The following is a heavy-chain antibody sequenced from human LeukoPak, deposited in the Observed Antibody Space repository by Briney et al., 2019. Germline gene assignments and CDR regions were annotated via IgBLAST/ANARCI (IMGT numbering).Heavy chain of an antibody. D-gene: IGHD4-23*01. CDR1: GFTFSSYA. CDR3: AKGATVVTPSSHYYYYMDV. Sequence: GGSLRLSCAASGFTFSSYAMSWVRQAPGKGLEWVSAISGSGGSTYYADSVKGRFTISRDNSKNTLYLQMNSLRAEDTAVYYCAKGATVVTPSSHYYYYMDVWGKGTTVTVSS. V-gene: IGHV3-23*01. CDR2: ISGSGGST. J-gene: IGHJ6*03.